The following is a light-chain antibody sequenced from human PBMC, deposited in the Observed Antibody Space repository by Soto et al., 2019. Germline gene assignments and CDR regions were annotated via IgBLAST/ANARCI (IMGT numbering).Light chain of an antibody. CDR1: SRDVGGYNY. J-gene: IGLJ2*01. CDR3: TSYTSNTTVV. V-gene: IGLV2-14*01. Sequence: QSALTQPASVSGSPGQSIIIPCPGTSRDVGGYNYVSWYQQHPGKAPKLMIYEVSNRPSGVSNRFSGSKSGNTASLTISGLQAEDEADYYCTSYTSNTTVVFGGGTKLTVL. CDR2: EVS.